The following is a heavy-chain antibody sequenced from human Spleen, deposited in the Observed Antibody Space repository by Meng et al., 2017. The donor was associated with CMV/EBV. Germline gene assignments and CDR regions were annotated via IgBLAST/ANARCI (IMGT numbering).Heavy chain of an antibody. CDR1: GFTFSSYG. CDR2: IRYDGSNK. V-gene: IGHV3-30*02. J-gene: IGHJ4*02. CDR3: AKDSNFDY. D-gene: IGHD2/OR15-2a*01. Sequence: GESLKISCAASGFTFSSYGMHWVRQAPGKGLEWVAFIRYDGSNKYYADSVKGRFTISRDNSKNTLYLQMNSLRAEDTAVYYCAKDSNFDYWGQGTLVTVSS.